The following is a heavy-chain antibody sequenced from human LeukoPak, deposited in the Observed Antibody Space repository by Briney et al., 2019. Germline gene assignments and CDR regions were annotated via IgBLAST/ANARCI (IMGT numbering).Heavy chain of an antibody. CDR2: IYYSGST. CDR1: GGSISSYY. D-gene: IGHD2/OR15-2a*01. J-gene: IGHJ4*02. Sequence: SETLSLTCTVSGGSISSYYWSWIRQPPGKGLEWIGYIYYSGSTNYNPSLKSRVTISVDTSKNQFSLKLSSVTAADTAVYYCARHQNRYVLFDRISPPTHWGQGTLVTVSS. V-gene: IGHV4-59*08. CDR3: ARHQNRYVLFDRISPPTH.